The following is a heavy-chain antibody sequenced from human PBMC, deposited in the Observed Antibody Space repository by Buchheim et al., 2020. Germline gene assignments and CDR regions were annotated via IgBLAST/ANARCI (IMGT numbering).Heavy chain of an antibody. D-gene: IGHD3-3*01. V-gene: IGHV4-4*02. CDR1: GGSISSSNW. J-gene: IGHJ4*02. CDR3: ASRYYDFWSGYPPFDY. CDR2: IYHSGST. Sequence: QVQLQESGPGLVKPSGTLSLTCAVSGGSISSSNWWSWVRQPPGKGLEWIGEIYHSGSTNYNTSLKSRVTLSVDKSKHKFSTKLSSVTAADTAVYYCASRYYDFWSGYPPFDYWGQGTL.